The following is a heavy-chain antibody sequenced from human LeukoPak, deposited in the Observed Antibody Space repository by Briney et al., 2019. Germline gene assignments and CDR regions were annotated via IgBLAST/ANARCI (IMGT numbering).Heavy chain of an antibody. V-gene: IGHV1-8*01. CDR1: GYTFTSYD. D-gene: IGHD3-22*01. CDR3: ARLITEDYYDSSGPIIDY. Sequence: ASVKVSCKASGYTFTSYDINWVRQATGQGLEWMGWMNPNSSNTGYAQKFQGRVTMTRNTSISTAYMELSSLRSEDTAVYYCARLITEDYYDSSGPIIDYWGQGTLVTVSS. J-gene: IGHJ4*02. CDR2: MNPNSSNT.